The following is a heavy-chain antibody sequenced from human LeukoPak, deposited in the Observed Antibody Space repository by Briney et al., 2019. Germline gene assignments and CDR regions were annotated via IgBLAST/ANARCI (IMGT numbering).Heavy chain of an antibody. V-gene: IGHV4-34*01. Sequence: SETLSLTCAVYGGSFSGYYWSWIRQPPGKGLEWIGEINHSGSTNYNPSLKSRVAMSVDTSKNQFSLKLSSVTAADTAVYYCAREACSSTNCYFDYWGQGTLVTVSS. D-gene: IGHD2-2*01. CDR1: GGSFSGYY. J-gene: IGHJ4*02. CDR2: INHSGST. CDR3: AREACSSTNCYFDY.